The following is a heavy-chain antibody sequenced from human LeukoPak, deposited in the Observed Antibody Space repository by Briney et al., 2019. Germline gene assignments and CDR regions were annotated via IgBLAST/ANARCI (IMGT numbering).Heavy chain of an antibody. CDR2: INHSGST. CDR3: ARRRQYDSSLFWNFDL. CDR1: GGSFSGYY. Sequence: SETLSLTCAVYGGSFSGYYWSWIRQSPGKGLEWIGEINHSGSTNYNPSLKSRVTISVDTSKNQFSLKLSSVTAADTAVYYCARRRQYDSSLFWNFDLWGRGTLVTVST. V-gene: IGHV4-34*01. D-gene: IGHD6-6*01. J-gene: IGHJ2*01.